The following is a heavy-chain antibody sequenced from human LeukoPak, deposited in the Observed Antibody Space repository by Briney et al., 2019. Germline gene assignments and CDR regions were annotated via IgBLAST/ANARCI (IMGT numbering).Heavy chain of an antibody. CDR3: AKDSHYNLKPFEY. D-gene: IGHD1-14*01. CDR1: GITFSSYG. CDR2: ISSTGGTT. J-gene: IGHJ4*02. V-gene: IGHV3-23*01. Sequence: PGGSLRLSCAASGITFSSYGMSWVRQAPGKGLEWVSSISSTGGTTYYADSVKGRFTISRDNSKNTLYLQMNSLRAEDTAIYYCAKDSHYNLKPFEYWGQGILVTVSS.